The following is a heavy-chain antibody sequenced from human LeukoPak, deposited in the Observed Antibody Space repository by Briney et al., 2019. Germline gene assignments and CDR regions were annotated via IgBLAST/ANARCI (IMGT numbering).Heavy chain of an antibody. V-gene: IGHV1-69*13. D-gene: IGHD3-22*01. CDR1: GGTFSIYA. CDR2: IIPIFGTA. CDR3: ARGGTMIEPDY. J-gene: IGHJ4*02. Sequence: SVTVSRTASGGTFSIYAISWVRQAPGQGLEWMGGIIPIFGTANYAQKFQGRVTITADESTSTAYMELSSLRSEDTAVYYCARGGTMIEPDYWGQGTLVTVSS.